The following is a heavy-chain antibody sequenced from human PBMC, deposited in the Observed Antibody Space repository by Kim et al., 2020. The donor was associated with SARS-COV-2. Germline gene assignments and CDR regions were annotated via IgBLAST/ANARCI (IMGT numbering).Heavy chain of an antibody. CDR2: HSGST. D-gene: IGHD2-8*01. V-gene: IGHV4-34*01. Sequence: HSGSTNYHPSLKSRVTISVDTSKNQFSLKLSSVTAADTAVYYCARGTVYPWGQGTLVTVSS. CDR3: ARGTVYP. J-gene: IGHJ5*02.